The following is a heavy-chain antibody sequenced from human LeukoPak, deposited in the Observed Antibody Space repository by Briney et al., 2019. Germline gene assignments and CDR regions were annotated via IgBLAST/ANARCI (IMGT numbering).Heavy chain of an antibody. V-gene: IGHV3-66*01. CDR2: IYSGGST. CDR3: ARVWGGYCSGGSCKAQDL. Sequence: PGGSLRLSCAASGFTFDDYGMSWVRQAPGKGLEWVSVIYSGGSTYYADSVKGRFTISRDNAKNSLYLQMNSLRAEDTAVYYCARVWGGYCSGGSCKAQDLWGQGTLVTVSS. D-gene: IGHD2-15*01. J-gene: IGHJ5*02. CDR1: GFTFDDYG.